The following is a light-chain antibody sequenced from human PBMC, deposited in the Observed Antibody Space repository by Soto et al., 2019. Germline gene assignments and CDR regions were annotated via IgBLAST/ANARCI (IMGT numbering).Light chain of an antibody. CDR1: SSNIGANT. CDR3: AAWDARLDGVV. Sequence: QAVVTQPPSASGTPGQTVTISCSGSSSNIGANTVNWFQHLPGTAPKLLIYSNNQRPSGVPDRVSGSKSGTSVTLAISGLQSEDEADYYCAAWDARLDGVVFGGGTKLTVL. J-gene: IGLJ3*02. V-gene: IGLV1-44*01. CDR2: SNN.